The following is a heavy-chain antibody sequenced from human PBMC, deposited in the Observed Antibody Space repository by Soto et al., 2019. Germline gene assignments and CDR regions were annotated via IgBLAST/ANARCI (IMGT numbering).Heavy chain of an antibody. Sequence: EVQLVESGGGLVQPGGSLRLSCAASGFTFSSYSMNWVRQAPGKGLEWVSYISSSSSTIDYADSVKGRFTMSRDNAKNSLYLQMDTLRAEDTAVYYCARDPTTYSITYRPRTFDYWGQGTLVTVSS. CDR2: ISSSSSTI. D-gene: IGHD2-2*01. CDR3: ARDPTTYSITYRPRTFDY. CDR1: GFTFSSYS. V-gene: IGHV3-48*01. J-gene: IGHJ4*02.